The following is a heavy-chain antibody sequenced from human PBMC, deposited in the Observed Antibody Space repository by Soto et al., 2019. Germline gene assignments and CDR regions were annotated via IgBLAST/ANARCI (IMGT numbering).Heavy chain of an antibody. Sequence: SQTLSLTCAISGDIVSSNSAAWNWIRQSPSRGLEWLGRTYYRSKWYNDYAVSVKSRITINPDTSKNQFSLQLNSVTPEDTAVYYCARGGYDFWRGYYRFDYWGQGTLGSVSS. CDR1: GDIVSSNSAA. J-gene: IGHJ4*02. D-gene: IGHD3-3*01. V-gene: IGHV6-1*01. CDR3: ARGGYDFWRGYYRFDY. CDR2: TYYRSKWYN.